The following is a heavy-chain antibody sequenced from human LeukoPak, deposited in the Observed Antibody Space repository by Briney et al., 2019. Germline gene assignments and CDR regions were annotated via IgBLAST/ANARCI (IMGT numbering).Heavy chain of an antibody. J-gene: IGHJ4*02. Sequence: GGSLRLSCAASGFTFSSYGMYWVRQAPGKGLERVAFIRYDGSNKYYADSVKGRFTISRDNSKNTLYLQMNSLRAEDTAVYYCARDPERYLRMGHYDYWGQGTLVIVSS. CDR2: IRYDGSNK. V-gene: IGHV3-30*02. D-gene: IGHD3-16*01. CDR1: GFTFSSYG. CDR3: ARDPERYLRMGHYDY.